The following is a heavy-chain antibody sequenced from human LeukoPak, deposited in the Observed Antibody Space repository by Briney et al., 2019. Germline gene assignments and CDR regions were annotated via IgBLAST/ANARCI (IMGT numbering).Heavy chain of an antibody. CDR3: ARQGGDFSPFDY. D-gene: IGHD4-17*01. Sequence: GSLRLSCAASGFTFSSNYMSWVRQPPGKGLEWIGSIYYSGSTYYNPSLKSRVTISVDTSKNQFSLKLSSVTAADTAVYYCARQGGDFSPFDYWGQGTLVTVSS. V-gene: IGHV4-39*01. CDR2: IYYSGST. CDR1: GFTFSSNY. J-gene: IGHJ4*02.